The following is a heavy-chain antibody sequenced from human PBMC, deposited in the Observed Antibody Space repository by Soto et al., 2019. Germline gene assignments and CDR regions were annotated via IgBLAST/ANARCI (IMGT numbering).Heavy chain of an antibody. CDR3: ARGKYYYDSSLDY. Sequence: ATVKCSCKASGYTLTSYAMHWVRQAPGQRLEWMGWINAVNGNTKYSQKFQGRVTITRDTSASTAYMELSSLRSEDTAVYYCARGKYYYDSSLDYWGQGTRVTVSS. CDR2: INAVNGNT. CDR1: GYTLTSYA. V-gene: IGHV1-3*01. J-gene: IGHJ4*02. D-gene: IGHD3-22*01.